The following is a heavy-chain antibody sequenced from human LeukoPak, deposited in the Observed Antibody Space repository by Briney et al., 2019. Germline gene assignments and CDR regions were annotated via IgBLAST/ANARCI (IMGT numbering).Heavy chain of an antibody. Sequence: PGGSLRLSCSASGFTFSSYAMSWVRQAPGKGLEWVSAISGSGGSTYYADSVKGRFTISRDNSKNTLYLQMNSLRAEDTAVYYCAKSDLVVVPAAHDYWGQGTLVTVSS. CDR3: AKSDLVVVPAAHDY. D-gene: IGHD2-2*01. V-gene: IGHV3-23*01. CDR2: ISGSGGST. CDR1: GFTFSSYA. J-gene: IGHJ4*02.